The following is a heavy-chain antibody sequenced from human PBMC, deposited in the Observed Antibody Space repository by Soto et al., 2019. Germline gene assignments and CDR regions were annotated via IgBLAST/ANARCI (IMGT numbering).Heavy chain of an antibody. V-gene: IGHV1-69*02. CDR1: GGTFSSYT. J-gene: IGHJ5*02. Sequence: QVQLVQSGAEVKKPGSSVKVSCKASGGTFSSYTISWVRQAPGQGLEWMGRIIPILGIANYAQKFQGRVTITADKSTSTGCRGPGSLRSEDTAGYYRGEVGRVQLERGGWFDPWGQGTLVTVSS. CDR2: IIPILGIA. D-gene: IGHD1-1*01. CDR3: GEVGRVQLERGGWFDP.